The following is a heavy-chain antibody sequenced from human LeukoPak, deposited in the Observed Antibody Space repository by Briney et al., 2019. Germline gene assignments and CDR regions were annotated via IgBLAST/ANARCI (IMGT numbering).Heavy chain of an antibody. V-gene: IGHV3-30-3*01. CDR2: ISYDGSNK. Sequence: PGRSLRLSCAASGFTFSSFAMHWVRQAPGKGLEWVAVISYDGSNKYDADSVKGRFTISRDNSKSTLHLQMNSLRAEDTAVYYCARAFTNPRAPARLPYDMDVWGQGTTVTVSS. CDR1: GFTFSSFA. CDR3: ARAFTNPRAPARLPYDMDV. D-gene: IGHD2-8*01. J-gene: IGHJ6*02.